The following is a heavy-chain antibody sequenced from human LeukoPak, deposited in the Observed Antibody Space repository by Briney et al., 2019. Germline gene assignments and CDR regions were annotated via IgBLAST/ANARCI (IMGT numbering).Heavy chain of an antibody. CDR1: GFTFDDYA. J-gene: IGHJ4*02. CDR3: ATVPSLVGATVDY. Sequence: GSLRLSCAASGFTFDDYAMHWVRQAPGKGLEWVSGISWNSGSTYYADSVKGRFTISRDNSKNTLYLQMNSLRAEDTAVYYCATVPSLVGATVDYWGQGTLVTVSS. CDR2: ISWNSGST. D-gene: IGHD1-26*01. V-gene: IGHV3-23*01.